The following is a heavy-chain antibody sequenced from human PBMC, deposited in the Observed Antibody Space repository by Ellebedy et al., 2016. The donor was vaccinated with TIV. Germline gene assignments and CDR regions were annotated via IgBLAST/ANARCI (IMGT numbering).Heavy chain of an antibody. V-gene: IGHV4-61*08. J-gene: IGHJ3*02. CDR2: IYYGGST. CDR3: ARVMSRYAVRDAFDI. CDR1: GGSISSGGYS. D-gene: IGHD3-10*02. Sequence: GSLRLSCAVSGGSISSGGYSWSWIRQPPGKGLEWIGYIYYGGSTNYNPSLKSRVTISVDTSKNQFSLKLSSVTAADTAVYYCARVMSRYAVRDAFDIWGQGTMVTVSS.